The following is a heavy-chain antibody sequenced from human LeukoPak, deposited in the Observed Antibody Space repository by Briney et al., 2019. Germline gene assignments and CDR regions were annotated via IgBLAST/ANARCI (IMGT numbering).Heavy chain of an antibody. CDR2: INPNSGGT. CDR3: ARVQGYCSSTSCYPDTNFDY. CDR1: GGTFSSYA. J-gene: IGHJ4*02. Sequence: SSVKVSCKASGGTFSSYAISWVRQAPGQGLEWMGWINPNSGGTNYAQKFQGRVTVTRDTSISTAYMELSRLRSDDTAVYYCARVQGYCSSTSCYPDTNFDYWGQGTLVTVSS. V-gene: IGHV1-2*02. D-gene: IGHD2-2*01.